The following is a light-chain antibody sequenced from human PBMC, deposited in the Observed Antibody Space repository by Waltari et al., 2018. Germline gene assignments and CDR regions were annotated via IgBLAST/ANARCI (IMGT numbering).Light chain of an antibody. Sequence: DIQRSQSPSTLSASVGDRVTITCRANQSIGSWLAWYQQKPGKAPKLLIYKASSLESGGPSRFSGSGSGTEFTLTISSLQPDDFATYYCQQYNSHSSFGQGTKVEIK. CDR2: KAS. V-gene: IGKV1-5*03. J-gene: IGKJ1*01. CDR3: QQYNSHSS. CDR1: QSIGSW.